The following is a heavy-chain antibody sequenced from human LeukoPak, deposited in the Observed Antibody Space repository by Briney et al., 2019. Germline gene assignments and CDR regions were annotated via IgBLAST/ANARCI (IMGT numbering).Heavy chain of an antibody. Sequence: GSLRLSCAASGFKFDTYSMNWVRQAPGKGLEWLSYINAASDATFYADSVKGRFTISRDNAKNSLYLQMNSLRAEDTALYYCARDLSDNYTIDYWGQGTLVTVSS. CDR1: GFKFDTYS. CDR2: INAASDAT. D-gene: IGHD4-11*01. J-gene: IGHJ4*02. V-gene: IGHV3-48*01. CDR3: ARDLSDNYTIDY.